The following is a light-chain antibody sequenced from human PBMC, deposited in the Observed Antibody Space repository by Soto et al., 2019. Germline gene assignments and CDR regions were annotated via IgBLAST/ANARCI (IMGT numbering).Light chain of an antibody. CDR1: SSDIGVYDY. Sequence: QSVLTQRASVSGSPGQSITISCTGTSSDIGVYDYVSWYQQYPGKAPKFLISEVNNRPSGVSNRFSGSKSGNTASLTISGLQAEDEADYYCSSYTTGSTYVFGTGTKVTVL. CDR3: SSYTTGSTYV. J-gene: IGLJ1*01. V-gene: IGLV2-14*01. CDR2: EVN.